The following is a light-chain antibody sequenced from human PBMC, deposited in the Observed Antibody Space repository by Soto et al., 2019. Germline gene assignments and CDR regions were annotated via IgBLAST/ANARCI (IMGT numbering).Light chain of an antibody. CDR2: GSY. J-gene: IGLJ1*01. CDR3: QSYDSSLSAWV. V-gene: IGLV1-40*01. Sequence: QSVLTQPPSVSGAPGQRVTISCTGSSSNIGAGSDVHWYQQVPGTAPKLLVYGSYNRPSGVPDRFSGSKSGTSASLAITGLQAEGEADFYCQSYDSSLSAWVFGTGTKVTVL. CDR1: SSNIGAGSD.